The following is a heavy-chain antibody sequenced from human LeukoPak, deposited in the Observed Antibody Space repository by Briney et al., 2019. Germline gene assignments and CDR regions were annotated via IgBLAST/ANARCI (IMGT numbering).Heavy chain of an antibody. CDR1: GGSVSSNIYY. CDR3: AREDSSGYLGY. Sequence: PSETLSLTCTVSGGSVSSNIYYWNWIRQPPGKGLEWIGYIYYSGSTNYNPSLKSRVTISVDTSKNQFSLKLTSLTAADTGVYYCAREDSSGYLGYWGQGTLVTVSS. D-gene: IGHD3-22*01. J-gene: IGHJ4*02. V-gene: IGHV4-61*01. CDR2: IYYSGST.